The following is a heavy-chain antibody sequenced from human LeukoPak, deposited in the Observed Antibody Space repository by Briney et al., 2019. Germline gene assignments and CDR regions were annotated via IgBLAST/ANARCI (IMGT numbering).Heavy chain of an antibody. J-gene: IGHJ4*02. D-gene: IGHD3-10*01. V-gene: IGHV1-24*01. CDR1: GSTLTKIS. CDR3: ATGAMVYDY. CDR2: LSPRDGET. Sequence: GASVKVSCTVSGSTLTKISIDWVRQAPGKGLERMGSLSPRDGETAHAQKFQGRFNMTADTSTDTAYMEMSSLDSGDTAVYYCATGAMVYDYWGQGTLVIVSS.